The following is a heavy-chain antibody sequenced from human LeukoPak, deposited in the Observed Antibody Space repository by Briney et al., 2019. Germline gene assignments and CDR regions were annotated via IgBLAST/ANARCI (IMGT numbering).Heavy chain of an antibody. V-gene: IGHV3-30-3*01. D-gene: IGHD6-6*01. Sequence: PGGSLRLSCAASGFTFSSYAMHWVRQAPGKGLEWVAVISYDGSNKYYADSVKGRFTISRDNSKNTLCLQMNSLRAEDTAVYYCARDSSSSSAFDIWGQGTTVTVSS. CDR3: ARDSSSSSAFDI. CDR2: ISYDGSNK. J-gene: IGHJ3*02. CDR1: GFTFSSYA.